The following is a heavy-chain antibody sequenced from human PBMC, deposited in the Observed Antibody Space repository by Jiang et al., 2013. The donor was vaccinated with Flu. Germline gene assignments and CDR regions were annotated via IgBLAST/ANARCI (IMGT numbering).Heavy chain of an antibody. CDR3: AWLDVDTAIYRHKNYYYYGMDV. Sequence: SGAEVKKPGASVKVSCKASGYTFTSYYMHWVRQAPGQGLEWMGIINPSGGSTSYAQKFQGRVTMTRDTSTSTVYMELSSLRSEDTAVYYCAWLDVDTAIYRHKNYYYYGMDVWGQGTTVTVSS. D-gene: IGHD5-18*01. CDR1: GYTFTSYY. J-gene: IGHJ6*02. CDR2: INPSGGST. V-gene: IGHV1-46*01.